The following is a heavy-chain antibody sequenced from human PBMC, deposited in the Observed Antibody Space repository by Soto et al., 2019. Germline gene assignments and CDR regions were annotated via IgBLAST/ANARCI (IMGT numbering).Heavy chain of an antibody. V-gene: IGHV2-5*02. CDR3: AHAGDFDLLSFDR. D-gene: IGHD2-15*01. CDR2: IYWADDK. CDR1: GFSLTTTRMG. Sequence: QITLKESGPPLVRPAQTLTLTCAFSGFSLTTTRMGVAWIRQPPGKALEWLALIYWADDKRYSPSLKNRLTVSTDTSTNRVVLTITNISPDDTGTYFCAHAGDFDLLSFDRWGPGTLVTVSS. J-gene: IGHJ4*02.